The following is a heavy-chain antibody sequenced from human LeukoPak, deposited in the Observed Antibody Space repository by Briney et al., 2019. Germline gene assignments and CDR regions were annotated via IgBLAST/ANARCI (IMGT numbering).Heavy chain of an antibody. V-gene: IGHV1-46*01. CDR2: INPSGGST. J-gene: IGHJ3*02. D-gene: IGHD5-18*01. Sequence: GASVKVSCKASGYTFTSYYIHWVRQAPGQGLEWMGLINPSGGSTSHAQKFQGRVTMTRDTSTSTVYMELRSLRSEDTAVYYCAVAYSYARDTFDIWGQGTMVTVSS. CDR1: GYTFTSYY. CDR3: AVAYSYARDTFDI.